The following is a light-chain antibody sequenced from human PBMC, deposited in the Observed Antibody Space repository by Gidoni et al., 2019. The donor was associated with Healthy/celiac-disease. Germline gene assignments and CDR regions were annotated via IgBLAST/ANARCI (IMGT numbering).Light chain of an antibody. V-gene: IGLV3-1*01. CDR2: QDS. CDR3: QAWDSSTVV. J-gene: IGLJ2*01. CDR1: KFGDKY. Sequence: CELTQPPSVSVSPGQTASITCPGDKFGDKYACWYQQKPGQSPVLVIYQDSKRPSGIPERFSGSNSGNTATLTISGTQAMDEADYYCQAWDSSTVVFGGGTKLTVL.